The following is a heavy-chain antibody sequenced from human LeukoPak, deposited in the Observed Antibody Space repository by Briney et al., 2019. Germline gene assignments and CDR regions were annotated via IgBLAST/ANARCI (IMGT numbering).Heavy chain of an antibody. CDR1: GFTFDDYA. J-gene: IGHJ4*02. CDR2: ISWDGVST. CDR3: AKDASGYSGYGPLDY. Sequence: GGSLRLSCAASGFTFDDYAMHWVRQAPGKGLEWVSLISWDGVSTYYADSVKGRFTISRDNSKNSLYLQMNSLRAEDTALYYCAKDASGYSGYGPLDYWGQGTLVTVSS. D-gene: IGHD5-12*01. V-gene: IGHV3-43D*03.